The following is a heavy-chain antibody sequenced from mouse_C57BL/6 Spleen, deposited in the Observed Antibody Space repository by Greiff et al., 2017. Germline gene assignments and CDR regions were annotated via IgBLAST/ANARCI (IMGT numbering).Heavy chain of an antibody. D-gene: IGHD6-1*01. CDR2: IYPGSGST. CDR1: GFTFTSYW. J-gene: IGHJ2*01. Sequence: VQLQQPGAELVKPGASVKMSCKASGFTFTSYWITWVKQRPGQGLEWIGDIYPGSGSTNYNEKFKSKATLTVDTSSSTASMQLSSLKSEDSVVYYCARWGGISPCDYWGQGTTRTVSS. CDR3: ARWGGISPCDY. V-gene: IGHV1-55*01.